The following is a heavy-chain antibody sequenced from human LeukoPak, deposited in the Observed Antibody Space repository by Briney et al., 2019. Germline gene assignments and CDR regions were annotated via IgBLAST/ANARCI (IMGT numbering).Heavy chain of an antibody. CDR2: ISGDNGNT. V-gene: IGHV1-18*01. J-gene: IGHJ4*02. CDR1: GYTFTRYG. D-gene: IGHD1-26*01. Sequence: ASVKVSCKASGYTFTRYGISWMRQAPGQGLEWMGWISGDNGNTKYAQRVQGRVTMSTDTPTTTAYMELGSLISDDTAIYYCARSPLAGATRVDYWGQGTLVTVSS. CDR3: ARSPLAGATRVDY.